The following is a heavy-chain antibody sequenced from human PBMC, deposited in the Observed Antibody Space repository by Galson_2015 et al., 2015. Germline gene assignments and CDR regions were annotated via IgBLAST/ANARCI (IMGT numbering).Heavy chain of an antibody. Sequence: SLRLSCAASEFTFSSYYMSWVRQAPGKGLEWVSSISSTTTYIYYADSVKGRFTISRDNAKNSLYLQMNSLGAEDTAVYYCVRQILDYDFWSGYYPTNFDYWGQGTLVTVSS. CDR1: EFTFSSYY. V-gene: IGHV3-21*01. D-gene: IGHD3-3*01. J-gene: IGHJ4*02. CDR2: ISSTTTYI. CDR3: VRQILDYDFWSGYYPTNFDY.